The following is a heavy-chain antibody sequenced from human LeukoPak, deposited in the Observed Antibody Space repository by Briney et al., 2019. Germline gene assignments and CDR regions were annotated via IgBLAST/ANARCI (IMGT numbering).Heavy chain of an antibody. CDR2: INSGSTYM. J-gene: IGHJ3*02. Sequence: GGSLRLSCAASGFTFSSYSMNWVRQAPGKGLEWVSSINSGSTYMYYADSVKGRFTISRDNAQNSMYLQMNSLRAEDTAVYYCGRVGGRSKAAKGDAFDIWGQGTMVTVSS. D-gene: IGHD6-6*01. CDR1: GFTFSSYS. V-gene: IGHV3-21*01. CDR3: GRVGGRSKAAKGDAFDI.